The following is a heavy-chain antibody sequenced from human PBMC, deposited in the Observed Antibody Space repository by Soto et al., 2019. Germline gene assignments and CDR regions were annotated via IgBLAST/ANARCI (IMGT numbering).Heavy chain of an antibody. CDR3: ARHLGAVVPPGSPPPWFDP. J-gene: IGHJ5*02. Sequence: SETLSLTCTVSGGSISRSSYYWGWIRQPPGKGLEWIGSIHYSGSAYYNPSLKSRVTISVDTSKNQFSLKLSSVTAADTAVYYCARHLGAVVPPGSPPPWFDPWGQGTLVTVSS. CDR2: IHYSGSA. D-gene: IGHD2-2*01. V-gene: IGHV4-39*01. CDR1: GGSISRSSYY.